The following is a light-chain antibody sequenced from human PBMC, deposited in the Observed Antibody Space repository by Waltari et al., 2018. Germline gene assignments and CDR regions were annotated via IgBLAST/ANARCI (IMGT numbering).Light chain of an antibody. CDR3: CSYAGSYTPWV. CDR1: SSDVGGYNY. V-gene: IGLV2-11*01. J-gene: IGLJ3*02. Sequence: QSALTQPRSVSGSPGQSVTISCTGTSSDVGGYNYVSWYQQHPGKAPKLMIYDVRKRPSGVPDRLSGSKSGNTASLTISGLQAEDEADYYCCSYAGSYTPWVFGGGTKLTVL. CDR2: DVR.